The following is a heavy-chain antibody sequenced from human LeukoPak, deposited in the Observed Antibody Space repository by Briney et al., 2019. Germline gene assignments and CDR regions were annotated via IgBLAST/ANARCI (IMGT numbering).Heavy chain of an antibody. J-gene: IGHJ5*02. Sequence: GGSLRLSCAASGFTFSSYWMTWVRQAPGKGLEWVANIKQDGGEQYNVDSVRGRFTISRDNAKNSLYLQMNSLRAEDTAVYYCAREISSWHQTEGRFYPWGQGTLVTVSS. D-gene: IGHD6-13*01. V-gene: IGHV3-7*01. CDR1: GFTFSSYW. CDR3: AREISSWHQTEGRFYP. CDR2: IKQDGGEQ.